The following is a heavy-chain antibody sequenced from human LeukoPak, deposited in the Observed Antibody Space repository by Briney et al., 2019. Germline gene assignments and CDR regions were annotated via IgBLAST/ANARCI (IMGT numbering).Heavy chain of an antibody. D-gene: IGHD6-13*01. Sequence: GESLKISCKASGYIFTSYWIAWVRQMPGKGLEWMGIIYPGDSDTRYSPSFQGQVTISADKSISTAYLQWSSLKASDTAMYYCARLGSSAWFPGDYWGQGTLVTVSS. J-gene: IGHJ4*02. CDR2: IYPGDSDT. CDR3: ARLGSSAWFPGDY. CDR1: GYIFTSYW. V-gene: IGHV5-51*01.